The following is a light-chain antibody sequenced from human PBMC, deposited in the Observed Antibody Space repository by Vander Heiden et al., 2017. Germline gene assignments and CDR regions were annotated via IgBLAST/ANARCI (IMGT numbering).Light chain of an antibody. J-gene: IGKJ2*03. CDR3: QQGYSAPPMYS. CDR1: QSISKY. CDR2: AAS. V-gene: IGKV1-39*01. Sequence: RSQSPSSLSASVGDRVSITCRASQSISKYLNWYQQKPGKAPKLLVYAASTLQSGVPSRFSGSGSGTDFTLTISSLQPADFATYYWQQGYSAPPMYSFGPGTKLEIK.